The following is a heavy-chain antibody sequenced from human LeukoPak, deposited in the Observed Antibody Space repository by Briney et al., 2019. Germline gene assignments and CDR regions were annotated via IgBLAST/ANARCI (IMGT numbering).Heavy chain of an antibody. Sequence: GGSLRLSCAASGFTFSNYWMHWVRQASGKGLVWVSRVRPEGSDASYADSVTGRSTISRDNAENTLSLQMNSLRAEDTAVYYCARGGATTTINSLDYWGQGILVTVSS. CDR1: GFTFSNYW. V-gene: IGHV3-74*01. D-gene: IGHD5-24*01. CDR2: VRPEGSDA. CDR3: ARGGATTTINSLDY. J-gene: IGHJ4*02.